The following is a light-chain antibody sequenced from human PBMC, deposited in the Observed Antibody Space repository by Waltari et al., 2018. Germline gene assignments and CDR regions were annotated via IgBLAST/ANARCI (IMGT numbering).Light chain of an antibody. CDR3: QQRKNWPPLT. CDR1: QSVDRY. Sequence: ETVLTQSPATLSLSPGERATLSCRASQSVDRYLAWYQQQPGQAPRLLIYDTSNRATGTPARFSGSGSGTDFTLTISSLEPEDFAVYYCQQRKNWPPLTFGGGTKVEIK. J-gene: IGKJ4*01. CDR2: DTS. V-gene: IGKV3-11*01.